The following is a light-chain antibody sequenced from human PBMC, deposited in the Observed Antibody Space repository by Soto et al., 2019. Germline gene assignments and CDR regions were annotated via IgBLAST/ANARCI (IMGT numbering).Light chain of an antibody. CDR2: DVS. Sequence: QSALTQPASVSGSPGHSSTISCTGTSSDVGAYKYVSWFQQHPGKAPKLMIFDVSSRPSGVSDRFSGSKSGNTASLTIAGLQAEDEADYYCHSYTSSNTYVFGTGTNVTAL. CDR3: HSYTSSNTYV. J-gene: IGLJ1*01. CDR1: SSDVGAYKY. V-gene: IGLV2-14*03.